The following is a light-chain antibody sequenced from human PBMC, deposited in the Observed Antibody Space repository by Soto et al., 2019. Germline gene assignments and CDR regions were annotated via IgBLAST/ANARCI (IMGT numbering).Light chain of an antibody. CDR1: QTVSSSY. CDR2: GAS. Sequence: EIVLTQSPGTLSLSPGERATLSCRASQTVSSSYLAWYQQKPGQAPRLLIYGASTRATGIPARFSGSGSGTEFTLTISSLQSEDFAVYYCQQYNNWPSLTFGQGTRLEIK. CDR3: QQYNNWPSLT. J-gene: IGKJ5*01. V-gene: IGKV3-15*01.